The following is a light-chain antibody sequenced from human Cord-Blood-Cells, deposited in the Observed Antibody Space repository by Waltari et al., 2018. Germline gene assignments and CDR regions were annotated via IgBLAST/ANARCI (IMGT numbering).Light chain of an antibody. Sequence: DIKMTQSPSSLSASVGDRVTITCQASQDISNYLNWDQQKPGKAPKLLIYYASNLETGVPSRFSGSGSGTDFTFTISSLQPEDIATYYCQQYDNLPLTFGGGTKVEIK. CDR3: QQYDNLPLT. CDR1: QDISNY. CDR2: YAS. J-gene: IGKJ4*01. V-gene: IGKV1-33*01.